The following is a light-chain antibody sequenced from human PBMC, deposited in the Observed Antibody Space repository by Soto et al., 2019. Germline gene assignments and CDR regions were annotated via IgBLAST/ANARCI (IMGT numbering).Light chain of an antibody. CDR1: SSDVGGYNH. CDR2: EVS. CDR3: SSYTTSSTWV. V-gene: IGLV2-14*01. J-gene: IGLJ2*01. Sequence: QSALTQPASVSGFLGQSITISCTGSSSDVGGYNHVSWYQQHPGKAPKDIIYEVSNRPSGISNRFSGSKSGNTASLTISGLQAEDEADYYCSSYTTSSTWVFGGGTKLTVL.